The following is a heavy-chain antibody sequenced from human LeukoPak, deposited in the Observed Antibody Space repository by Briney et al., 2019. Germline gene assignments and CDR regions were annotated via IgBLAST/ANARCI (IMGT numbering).Heavy chain of an antibody. CDR1: GFTVSSNC. CDR2: ICSGGNT. V-gene: IGHV3-53*01. D-gene: IGHD2-15*01. J-gene: IGHJ4*02. CDR3: ARRYCSGGTCYFFDY. Sequence: GGSLRLSCAASGFTVSSNCMSWVRQAPGEGLEWVSLICSGGNTYYADSVKGRFTISRDDSKNTLYLQMNSLRAEDTAVYYCARRYCSGGTCYFFDYWGQGTLVTVSS.